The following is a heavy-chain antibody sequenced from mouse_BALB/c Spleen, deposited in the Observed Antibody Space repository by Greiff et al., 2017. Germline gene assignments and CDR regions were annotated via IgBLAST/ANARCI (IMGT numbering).Heavy chain of an antibody. D-gene: IGHD1-1*02. CDR1: GFNIKDYY. CDR2: IDPENGDT. Sequence: VQLQQSGAELVRSGASVKLSCTASGFNIKDYYMHWVKQRPEQGLEWIGWIDPENGDTEYAPKFQGKATMTADTSSNTAYLQLSSLTSEDTAVYYWSDPYYGNYPAYWGQGTTLTVSS. CDR3: SDPYYGNYPAY. V-gene: IGHV14-4*02. J-gene: IGHJ2*01.